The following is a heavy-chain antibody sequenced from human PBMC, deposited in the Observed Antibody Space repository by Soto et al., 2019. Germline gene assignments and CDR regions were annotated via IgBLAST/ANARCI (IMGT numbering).Heavy chain of an antibody. CDR3: ARGHVDTAMVDYYYYGMDV. Sequence: QLQLQESGPGLVKPSETLSLTCTVSGGSISSSSYYWGWIRQPPGKGLEWIGSIYYSGSTYYNPSLKSRVTISVDTSKNPFSLKLSSVTAADTAVYYCARGHVDTAMVDYYYYGMDVWGQGTTVTVSS. CDR2: IYYSGST. D-gene: IGHD5-18*01. CDR1: GGSISSSSYY. V-gene: IGHV4-39*01. J-gene: IGHJ6*02.